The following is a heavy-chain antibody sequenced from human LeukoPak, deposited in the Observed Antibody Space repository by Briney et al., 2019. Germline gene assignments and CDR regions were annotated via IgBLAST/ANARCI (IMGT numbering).Heavy chain of an antibody. V-gene: IGHV1-2*02. CDR2: INPNSGGT. CDR3: ARGTARGSSGWYDY. D-gene: IGHD6-19*01. CDR1: GGTFSSYA. J-gene: IGHJ4*02. Sequence: ASVKVSCKASGGTFSSYAISWVRQAPGQGLEWMGWINPNSGGTNYAQKFQGRVTMTRDTSISTAYMELSRLRSDDTAVYYCARGTARGSSGWYDYWGQGTLVTVSS.